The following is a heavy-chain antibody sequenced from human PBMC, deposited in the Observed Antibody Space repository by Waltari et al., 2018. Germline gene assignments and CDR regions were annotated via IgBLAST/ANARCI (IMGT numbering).Heavy chain of an antibody. CDR1: GYTFTSYD. J-gene: IGHJ6*03. V-gene: IGHV1-8*03. CDR2: MNPNSGNT. D-gene: IGHD6-19*01. Sequence: QVQLVQSGAEVKKPGASVKVSCKASGYTFTSYDINWVRQATGQGLEWMGLMNPNSGNTGSAHKFQGRVTITRNTSISTAYMELSSLRSEDTAVYYCARGYNLAVAAYYYYYYMDVWGKGTTVTISS. CDR3: ARGYNLAVAAYYYYYYMDV.